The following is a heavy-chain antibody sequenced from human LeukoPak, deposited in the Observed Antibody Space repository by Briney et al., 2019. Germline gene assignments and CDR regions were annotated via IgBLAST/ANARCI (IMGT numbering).Heavy chain of an antibody. CDR1: GYTFAGYY. CDR2: INPNSGGT. J-gene: IGHJ4*02. CDR3: ARDRSYDFWSGYCPGDRISHFDY. V-gene: IGHV1-2*02. D-gene: IGHD3-3*01. Sequence: ASVKVSCKASGYTFAGYYMHWVRQAPGQGLEWMGWINPNSGGTNYAQKFQGRVTMTRDTSISTAYMELSRLRSDDTAVYYCARDRSYDFWSGYCPGDRISHFDYWGQGTLVTVSS.